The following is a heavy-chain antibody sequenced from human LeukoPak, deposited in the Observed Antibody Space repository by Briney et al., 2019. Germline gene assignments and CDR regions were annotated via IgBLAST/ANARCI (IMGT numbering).Heavy chain of an antibody. CDR3: ARHGNGIAVAVFDY. D-gene: IGHD6-19*01. Sequence: SETLSLTCTVSGGSISSYYRSWIRQPPGKGLEWIGYIYYSGSTNYNPSLKSRVTISVDTSKNQFSLKLSSVTAADTAVYYCARHGNGIAVAVFDYWGQGTLVTVSS. V-gene: IGHV4-59*08. CDR1: GGSISSYY. CDR2: IYYSGST. J-gene: IGHJ4*02.